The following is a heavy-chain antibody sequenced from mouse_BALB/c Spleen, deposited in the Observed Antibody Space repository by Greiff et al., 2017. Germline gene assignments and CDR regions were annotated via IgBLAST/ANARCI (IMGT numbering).Heavy chain of an antibody. CDR1: GFSLTSYG. J-gene: IGHJ4*01. CDR3: AKNGSEDYYAMDY. CDR2: IWRGGST. V-gene: IGHV2-5-1*01. Sequence: QVQLQQSGPSLVQPSQSLSITCTVSGFSLTSYGVHWVRQSPGKGLEWLGVIWRGGSTDYNAAFMSRLSITKDNSKSQVFFKMNSLQADDTAIYYSAKNGSEDYYAMDYWGQGTSVTVSS. D-gene: IGHD4-1*01.